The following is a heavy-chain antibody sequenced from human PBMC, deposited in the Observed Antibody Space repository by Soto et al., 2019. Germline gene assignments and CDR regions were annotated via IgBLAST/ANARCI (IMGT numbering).Heavy chain of an antibody. V-gene: IGHV5-51*01. D-gene: IGHD4-17*01. J-gene: IGHJ4*02. Sequence: EVQLVQSGAEVKKPGESLKFSCKASGYMFTSHWIGWVRQMPGKGLDWMGIIYPGDSDTRYSPSLQGQVIISVDKSISTAYLQWSFMRASDTAMYYCARQGNGAEGFDFWGQGTLVTVSS. CDR2: IYPGDSDT. CDR1: GYMFTSHW. CDR3: ARQGNGAEGFDF.